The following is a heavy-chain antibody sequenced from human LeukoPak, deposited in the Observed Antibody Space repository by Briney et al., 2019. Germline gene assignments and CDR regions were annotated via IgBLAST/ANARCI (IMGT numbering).Heavy chain of an antibody. J-gene: IGHJ4*02. CDR2: INWNGGST. Sequence: GGALRLSCAASGFTFDDYGMSWVRQAPGKGLELDSGINWNGGSTGYADSVKGRFTISRDNAKNSLYLQMNSLRAEDTALYYCARAGSGSYGETYYFDYWGQGTLVTVSS. D-gene: IGHD3-10*01. CDR1: GFTFDDYG. V-gene: IGHV3-20*04. CDR3: ARAGSGSYGETYYFDY.